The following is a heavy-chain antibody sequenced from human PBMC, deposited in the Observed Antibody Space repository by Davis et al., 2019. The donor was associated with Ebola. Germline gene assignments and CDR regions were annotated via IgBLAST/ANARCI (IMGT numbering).Heavy chain of an antibody. CDR2: INHRGTQT. J-gene: IGHJ5*02. CDR3: ARDAGFADLDL. CDR1: EFTFSSYW. V-gene: IGHV3-7*01. Sequence: PGGSLRLSCAASEFTFSSYWMAWVRQAPGKGLEWVAHINHRGTQTYYVDSMKGRFTISRDNAADSVFLQIDGLRVEDTAVYYCARDAGFADLDLWGQGALVTVAS.